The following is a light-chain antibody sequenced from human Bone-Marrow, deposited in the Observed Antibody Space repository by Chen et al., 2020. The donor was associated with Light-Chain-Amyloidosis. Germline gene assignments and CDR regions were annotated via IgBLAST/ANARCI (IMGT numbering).Light chain of an antibody. CDR2: EGS. CDR3: LSYAGSFTFV. CDR1: SRDVATYKF. Sequence: QSALTQPASVSGSPGQSITISCPASSRDVATYKFVSWYQKHPGKAPKFIIYEGSKRPSGVSDRFSGSKSGKTASLTISGLQADDEADYYCLSYAGSFTFVFGTGTKVTV. V-gene: IGLV2-23*01. J-gene: IGLJ1*01.